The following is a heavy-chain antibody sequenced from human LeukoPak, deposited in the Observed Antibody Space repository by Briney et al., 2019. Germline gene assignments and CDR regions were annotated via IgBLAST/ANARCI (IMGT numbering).Heavy chain of an antibody. CDR1: GGSISSYY. CDR3: AGLNILTGTGIDY. D-gene: IGHD3-9*01. J-gene: IGHJ4*02. CDR2: IYYSGST. V-gene: IGHV4-59*01. Sequence: SETLSLTCTVSGGSISSYYWSWIRQPPGKGLEWIGYIYYSGSTNYNPSLKSRVTISVDTSKNQFSLKLSSVTAADTAVYYCAGLNILTGTGIDYWGQGTLVTVSS.